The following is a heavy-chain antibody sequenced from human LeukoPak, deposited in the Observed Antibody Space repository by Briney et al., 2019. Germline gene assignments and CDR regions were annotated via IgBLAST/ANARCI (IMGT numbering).Heavy chain of an antibody. CDR2: IYYSGST. CDR1: GGSISSSSYY. D-gene: IGHD6-13*01. CDR3: ARLAAAGTPDY. V-gene: IGHV4-39*01. Sequence: SETLSLTCTVSGGSISSSSYYWGWIRQPPGKGLEWIGSIYYSGSTYYNPSLKSRVTISVDTSKNQFSLKLSSVTAADTAVYYCARLAAAGTPDYWGQGTLVTVSS. J-gene: IGHJ4*02.